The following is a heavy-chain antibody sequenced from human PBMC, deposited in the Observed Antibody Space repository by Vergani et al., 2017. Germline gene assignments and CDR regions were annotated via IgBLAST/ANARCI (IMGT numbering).Heavy chain of an antibody. CDR3: ARDPPLVDSSGYYHARNFDY. Sequence: QVQLVQSGAEVKKPGASVKVSCKASGYTFTSYYMHWVRQAPGQGLEWMGIINPSGGSTSYAQKFQGRVTMTRDTSTSTVYMELSSRRSEDTAVYYCARDPPLVDSSGYYHARNFDYWGQGTLVTVSS. J-gene: IGHJ4*02. CDR2: INPSGGST. V-gene: IGHV1-46*01. D-gene: IGHD3-22*01. CDR1: GYTFTSYY.